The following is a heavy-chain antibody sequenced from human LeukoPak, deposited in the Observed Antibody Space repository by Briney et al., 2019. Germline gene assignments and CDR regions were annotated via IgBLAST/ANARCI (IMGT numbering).Heavy chain of an antibody. V-gene: IGHV3-7*05. J-gene: IGHJ6*02. CDR1: GFTFSVYW. CDR3: AGGTGMDV. CDR2: IDQYGGQK. Sequence: PGGSLRLSCAASGFTFSVYWMTWVRQAPGKGLEWVATIDQYGGQKYYVDSVKGRFTISRDNAENSLFLQMNSLRADDTAVYYCAGGTGMDVWGQGTPVTVSS. D-gene: IGHD1-1*01.